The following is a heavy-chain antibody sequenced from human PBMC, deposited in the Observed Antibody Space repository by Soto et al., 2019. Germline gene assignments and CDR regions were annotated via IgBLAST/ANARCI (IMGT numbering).Heavy chain of an antibody. J-gene: IGHJ4*02. D-gene: IGHD1-26*01. V-gene: IGHV7-4-1*01. CDR2: INPNTGNP. Sequence: ASVKLSCEGCGYNFKSHSINWLRQAPGQGLEWMGWINPNTGNPTYEQGFTGRFVFSVDTSVSTVYLQIFSLKADDSAVYYCARDRASGSFDYWGQGTLVTVSS. CDR1: GYNFKSHS. CDR3: ARDRASGSFDY.